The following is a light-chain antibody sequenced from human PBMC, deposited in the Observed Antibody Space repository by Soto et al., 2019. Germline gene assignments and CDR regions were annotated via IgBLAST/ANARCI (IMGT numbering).Light chain of an antibody. CDR3: QQYNNWPRAT. CDR1: QSISSN. CDR2: RTS. Sequence: MMSQSPAIMSVSAGDRATIPCRASQSISSNLAWYQQKPGQAPRLLMFRTSSRATGFPARFSGSGSGTEFNLTISSLQSEDFGVYYCQQYNNWPRATFGGGTKVDI. V-gene: IGKV3-15*01. J-gene: IGKJ4*01.